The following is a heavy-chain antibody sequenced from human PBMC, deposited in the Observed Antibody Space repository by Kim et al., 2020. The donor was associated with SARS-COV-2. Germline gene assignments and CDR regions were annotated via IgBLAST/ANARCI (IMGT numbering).Heavy chain of an antibody. V-gene: IGHV4-31*03. D-gene: IGHD2-2*01. CDR3: ARGQPLDD. CDR1: GGSIGTGGKF. Sequence: SETLSLTCSVSGGSIGTGGKFWTWIRQHPAKGLEWIGYISYSGNPHYRPSLRSRVSISLQTSENQFSLTLTSVTAADTAVYYCARGQPLDDWGQGILVTVSS. J-gene: IGHJ4*02. CDR2: ISYSGNP.